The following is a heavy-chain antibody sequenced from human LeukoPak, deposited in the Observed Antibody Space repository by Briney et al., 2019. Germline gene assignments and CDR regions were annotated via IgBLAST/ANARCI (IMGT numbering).Heavy chain of an antibody. CDR1: GFIFSNYW. Sequence: GGSLRLSCAGSGFIFSNYWMHWVRQAPGKGLEWVSAISGGGGSTYYADSVKGRFTISRDNSKNTLYLQMNSLRAEDTAVYYCAKAPGPYSGSYWGYFDYWGQGTLVTVSS. CDR2: ISGGGGST. J-gene: IGHJ4*02. CDR3: AKAPGPYSGSYWGYFDY. V-gene: IGHV3-23*01. D-gene: IGHD1-26*01.